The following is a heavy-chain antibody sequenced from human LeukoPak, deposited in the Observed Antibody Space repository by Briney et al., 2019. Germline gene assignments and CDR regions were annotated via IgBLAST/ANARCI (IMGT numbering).Heavy chain of an antibody. V-gene: IGHV3-72*01. CDR1: GFTFSDHY. J-gene: IGHJ5*01. D-gene: IGHD3-10*01. CDR3: ARVVDGDFDWFDY. CDR2: IRNKANTYIT. Sequence: GGSLRLSCAASGFTFSDHYMDWVRQAPGKGLKWVGRIRNKANTYITKYAASVKGRFTISRDDSKNSLFLQMNSLKAEDTAVYFCARVVDGDFDWFDYWGQGTLVTVSS.